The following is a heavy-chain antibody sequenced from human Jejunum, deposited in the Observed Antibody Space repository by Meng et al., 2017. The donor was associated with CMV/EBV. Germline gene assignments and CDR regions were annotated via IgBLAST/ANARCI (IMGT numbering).Heavy chain of an antibody. CDR2: LNPYTGDT. D-gene: IGHD3-10*01. CDR3: AKDAGSFLDYYFDF. V-gene: IGHV1-2*02. Sequence: EYTFTDYYVHWVRQAPGQGLEWLSYLNPYTGDTNYAQKFQGRVSMTRDTPTNTAYMELTRLRSDDTALYYCAKDAGSFLDYYFDFWGQGTLVTVSS. J-gene: IGHJ4*02. CDR1: EYTFTDYY.